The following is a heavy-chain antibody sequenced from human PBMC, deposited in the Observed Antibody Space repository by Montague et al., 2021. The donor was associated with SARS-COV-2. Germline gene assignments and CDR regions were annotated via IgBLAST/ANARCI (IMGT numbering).Heavy chain of an antibody. CDR2: IYYSGST. J-gene: IGHJ5*02. Sequence: SETLSLTCAVSGDSIRSATCYWAWLRARPGRGLEWIVNIYYSGSTKYNPSLQSRVSVSVDTSKNPFSLHLILVTAAAPAVYYCARRLTGLEPPFDPWGQGTLVIVSS. D-gene: IGHD1-1*01. CDR3: ARRLTGLEPPFDP. V-gene: IGHV4-39*01. CDR1: GDSIRSATCY.